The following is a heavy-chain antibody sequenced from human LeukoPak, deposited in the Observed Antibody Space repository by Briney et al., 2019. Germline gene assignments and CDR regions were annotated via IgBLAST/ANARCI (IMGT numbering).Heavy chain of an antibody. CDR3: ASKGYSSGCFDY. CDR2: IYHSGST. J-gene: IGHJ4*02. Sequence: PSETLSLTCTVSGGSISSSSYYWGWIRQPPGKGLEWIGEIYHSGSTNYNPSLKSRVTISVDKSKNQFSLKLSSVTAADTAVYYCASKGYSSGCFDYWGQGTLVTVSS. D-gene: IGHD6-19*01. CDR1: GGSISSSSYY. V-gene: IGHV4-39*07.